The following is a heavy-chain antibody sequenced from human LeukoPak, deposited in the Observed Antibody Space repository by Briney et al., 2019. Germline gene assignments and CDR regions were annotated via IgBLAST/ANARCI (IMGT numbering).Heavy chain of an antibody. CDR1: GFTFSSYS. V-gene: IGHV3-21*01. J-gene: IGHJ6*03. CDR3: ARAGSSSEIYYYYMDV. CDR2: ISSSSSYI. Sequence: GGSLRLSCAASGFTFSSYSMNWVRQAPGKGLEWVSSISSSSSYIYYADSVKCRFTISRDNAKNSLYLQMNSLRAEDTAVYYCARAGSSSEIYYYYMDVWGKGTTVTVSS. D-gene: IGHD6-6*01.